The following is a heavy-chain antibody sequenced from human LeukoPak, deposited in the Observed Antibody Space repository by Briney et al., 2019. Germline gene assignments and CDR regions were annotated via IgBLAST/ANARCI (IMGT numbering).Heavy chain of an antibody. CDR2: ISSSSYI. CDR3: ARDPNYYDSPFDY. Sequence: GESLRLSCAASGFTFSSYSMNWVRQAPGKGLEWVSSISSSSYIYYADSVKGRFTISRDNAKNSLYLQMNSLRAEDTAVYYCARDPNYYDSPFDYWGQGTLVTVSS. CDR1: GFTFSSYS. D-gene: IGHD3-22*01. J-gene: IGHJ4*02. V-gene: IGHV3-21*01.